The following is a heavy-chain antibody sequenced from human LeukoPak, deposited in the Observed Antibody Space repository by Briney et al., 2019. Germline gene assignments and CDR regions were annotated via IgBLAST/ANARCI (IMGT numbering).Heavy chain of an antibody. V-gene: IGHV4-30-4*08. CDR1: GGSISSGDYY. CDR3: ARRNDPYYFDY. CDR2: IYYSGSS. Sequence: SETLSLTGTVSGGSISSGDYYWSWIRQPPGKGLEWIGYIYYSGSSFYNPSLKSRLTISVDTSKNHFSLNLSSVTAADTAVYYCARRNDPYYFDYWGQGTLVTVSS. D-gene: IGHD3-16*01. J-gene: IGHJ4*02.